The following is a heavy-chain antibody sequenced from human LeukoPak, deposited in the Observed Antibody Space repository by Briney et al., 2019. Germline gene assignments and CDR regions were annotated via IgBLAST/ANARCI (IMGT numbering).Heavy chain of an antibody. J-gene: IGHJ6*02. CDR2: IIPILAIA. CDR1: GGTFSSYA. CDR3: ARVVSYDILTGYYKFSTNYYYGMDV. V-gene: IGHV1-69*04. Sequence: SVKVSCKASGGTFSSYAISWVRQAPGQGLEWMGRIIPILAIANYAQKFQGRVTITADKSTSTAYMELSSLRSEDTAVYYCARVVSYDILTGYYKFSTNYYYGMDVWGQGTTVTVSS. D-gene: IGHD3-9*01.